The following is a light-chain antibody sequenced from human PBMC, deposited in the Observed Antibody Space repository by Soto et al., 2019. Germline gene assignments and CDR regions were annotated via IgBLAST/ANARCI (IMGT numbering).Light chain of an antibody. J-gene: IGLJ1*01. CDR2: EVS. CDR1: SSDVGGYNY. Sequence: QPVLTQPASVSGSPGQSITISCTGTSSDVGGYNYVSWYQQHPGKAPKLTIYEVSNRPSGVSNRFSGSKSGNTASLTISGLQAEDEADYYCSSYTSSSTYVFGPGTKLTVL. CDR3: SSYTSSSTYV. V-gene: IGLV2-14*03.